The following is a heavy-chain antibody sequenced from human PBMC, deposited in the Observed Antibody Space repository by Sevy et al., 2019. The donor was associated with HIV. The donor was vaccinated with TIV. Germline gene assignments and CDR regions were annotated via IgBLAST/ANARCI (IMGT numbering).Heavy chain of an antibody. CDR3: AGEPPYYDILAGYSYGMDV. Sequence: SETLSLTCTASGCSISNYYWSWIRQPPGKGLEWIGYIYHTGITKNNPSLKSRVTLSVDTSKNQFSLKWSSVTAADTAVYYCAGEPPYYDILAGYSYGMDVWGQGTTVTVSS. V-gene: IGHV4-59*01. D-gene: IGHD3-9*01. J-gene: IGHJ6*02. CDR1: GCSISNYY. CDR2: IYHTGIT.